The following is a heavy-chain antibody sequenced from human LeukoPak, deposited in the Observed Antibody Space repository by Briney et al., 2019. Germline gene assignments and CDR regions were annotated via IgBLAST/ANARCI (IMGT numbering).Heavy chain of an antibody. J-gene: IGHJ5*02. V-gene: IGHV1-8*01. D-gene: IGHD6-13*01. CDR2: MNPNSGNT. CDR3: ARRRRIAAASGDWFDP. CDR1: GYAFTSYD. Sequence: ASVKVSCKASGYAFTSYDINWVRQATGQGLEWMGWMNPNSGNTGYAQKFQGRVTMTRNTSISTAYMELSSLRSEDTAVYYCARRRRIAAASGDWFDPWGQGTLVTVSS.